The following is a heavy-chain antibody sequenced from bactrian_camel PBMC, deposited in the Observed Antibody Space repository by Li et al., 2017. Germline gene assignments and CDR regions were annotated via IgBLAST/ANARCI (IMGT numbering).Heavy chain of an antibody. D-gene: IGHD4*01. CDR1: ETRCC. V-gene: IGHV3S53*01. CDR2: IAPDGTR. J-gene: IGHJ4*01. Sequence: HVQLVESGGGSVQPGQSLRLTCTFSETRCCMGWFRQPPGKERELLSLIAPDGTREEGVKGPFIISRDNAKNTVYLQINSLKMDDSAVYYCAAECPDGDYDREYWGQGTQV. CDR3: AAECPDGDYDREY.